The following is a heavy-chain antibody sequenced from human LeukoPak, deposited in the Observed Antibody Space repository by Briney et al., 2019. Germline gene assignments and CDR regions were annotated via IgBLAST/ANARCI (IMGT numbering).Heavy chain of an antibody. Sequence: SETLSLTCTVSGGSISSYYWSWIRQPPGKGLEWIAYIYYSGGTNYNPSLKSRVTISVDTSKNQFSLKLSSVTAADTAVYYCARLGFSNSGSYLAPSDYWGQGTLVTVSS. CDR1: GGSISSYY. D-gene: IGHD1-26*01. V-gene: IGHV4-59*08. J-gene: IGHJ4*02. CDR2: IYYSGGT. CDR3: ARLGFSNSGSYLAPSDY.